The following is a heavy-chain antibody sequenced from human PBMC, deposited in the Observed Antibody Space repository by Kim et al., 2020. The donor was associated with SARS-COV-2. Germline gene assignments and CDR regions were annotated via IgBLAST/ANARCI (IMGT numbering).Heavy chain of an antibody. CDR1: GFTFSSYG. J-gene: IGHJ4*02. CDR2: ISYDGSNK. Sequence: GGSLRLSCAASGFTFSSYGMHWVRQAPGKGLEWVAVISYDGSNKYYADSVKGRFTISRDNSKNTLYLQMNSLRAEDTAVYYCASTLEGDGSGSKTFDYWGQGTLVTVSS. CDR3: ASTLEGDGSGSKTFDY. D-gene: IGHD3-10*01. V-gene: IGHV3-30*03.